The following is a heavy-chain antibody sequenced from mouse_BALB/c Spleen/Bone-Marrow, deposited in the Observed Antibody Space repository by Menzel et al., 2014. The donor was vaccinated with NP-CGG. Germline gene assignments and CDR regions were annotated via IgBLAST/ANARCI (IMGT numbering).Heavy chain of an antibody. D-gene: IGHD1-1*01. CDR1: GYTFSNYW. J-gene: IGHJ4*01. CDR3: ASRGDYSYAMDY. CDR2: IYPGDGDT. Sequence: VKLMESGAELVRPGSSVKISCRASGYTFSNYWMNWMKQRPGQGLEWIGQIYPGDGDTNYIRKFTGKATLTADKSSSTAYMQLSSLTSEDSAVYFCASRGDYSYAMDYWGQGTSVTVSS. V-gene: IGHV1-80*01.